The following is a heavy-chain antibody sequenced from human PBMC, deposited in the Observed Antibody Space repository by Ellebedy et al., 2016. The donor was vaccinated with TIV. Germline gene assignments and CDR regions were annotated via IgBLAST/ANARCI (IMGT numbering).Heavy chain of an antibody. Sequence: MPSETLSLTCAVSGGSISSSTYYWGWIRKPTGKGLEWIGRISYSGSTYYNPSLKSRVTRSVDTSKNHLKLSSVTAADTAVYYCATLYGSGSNPWGQGTLVTVSS. CDR3: ATLYGSGSNP. D-gene: IGHD3-10*01. CDR1: GGSISSSTYY. CDR2: ISYSGST. J-gene: IGHJ5*02. V-gene: IGHV4-39*01.